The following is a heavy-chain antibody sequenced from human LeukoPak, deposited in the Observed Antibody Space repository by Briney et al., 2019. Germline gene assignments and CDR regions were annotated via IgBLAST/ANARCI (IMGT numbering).Heavy chain of an antibody. J-gene: IGHJ4*02. D-gene: IGHD7-27*01. V-gene: IGHV3-49*04. CDR1: GFPFGIYA. CDR3: TRDWGFSHLDY. Sequence: GGSLRLSCTASGFPFGIYAVTWARQAPGKGLEWVGLVRSKAYGGTTEYAASVKGRFTISRDDSKSIAYLQMDSLKTEDTALYYCTRDWGFSHLDYWGQGTPVTVSS. CDR2: VRSKAYGGTT.